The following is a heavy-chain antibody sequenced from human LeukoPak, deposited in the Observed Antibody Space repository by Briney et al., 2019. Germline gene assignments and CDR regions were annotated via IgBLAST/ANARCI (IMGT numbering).Heavy chain of an antibody. D-gene: IGHD1-7*01. V-gene: IGHV4-61*01. CDR3: ARDPGMTGTLGRYYYYYGMDV. CDR2: IYYSGST. Sequence: SETLSLTCTVSGGSVSSGSYYWSWIRQPPGKGLEWIGYIYYSGSTNYNPSLKSRVTISVDTSKNQFSLKLSSVTAADTAVYYCARDPGMTGTLGRYYYYYGMDVWGQGTTVTVSS. CDR1: GGSVSSGSYY. J-gene: IGHJ6*02.